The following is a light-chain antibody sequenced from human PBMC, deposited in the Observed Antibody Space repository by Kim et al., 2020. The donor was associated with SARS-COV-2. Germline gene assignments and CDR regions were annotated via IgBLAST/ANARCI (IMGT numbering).Light chain of an antibody. CDR2: GDT. V-gene: IGLV2-23*02. Sequence: QSVLTQPASVSGSPGQSITISCTGTSSDVGGFDLVSWYQQHPGKAPKLLIYGDTKRPSGVSNRFSASKSGSTASLTISGLQAEDEADYYCCSYAGGSTFLFGTGTKVTVL. CDR3: CSYAGGSTFL. CDR1: SSDVGGFDL. J-gene: IGLJ1*01.